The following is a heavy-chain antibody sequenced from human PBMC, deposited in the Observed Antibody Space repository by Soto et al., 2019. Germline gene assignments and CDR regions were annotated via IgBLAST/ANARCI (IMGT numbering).Heavy chain of an antibody. V-gene: IGHV1-18*01. CDR2: ISPYSGRT. D-gene: IGHD2-8*02. CDR1: GYSFTSYG. CDR3: GRCRTDSYAMDV. Sequence: ASVKVSCKASGYSFTSYGIAWVRQAPGQGPEWMGWISPYSGRTNYAQNVKGRVVMTTDISTNTVYLGLRSLTSDDSAMYYCGRCRTDSYAMDVWGQGTTVTVSS. J-gene: IGHJ6*02.